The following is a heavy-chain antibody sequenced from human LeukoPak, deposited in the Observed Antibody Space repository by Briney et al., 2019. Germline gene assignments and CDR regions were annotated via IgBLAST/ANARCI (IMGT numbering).Heavy chain of an antibody. Sequence: ASVKVSSKASGYTFTDYYMHWVRQAPGPGLEWMGWINPYSGDTNSAQKFQGRVTMTRDTPISTAYMELSRPRSDDTAVYYCARASYESSLRIDDFWGQGSLVTVSS. V-gene: IGHV1-2*02. CDR3: ARASYESSLRIDDF. CDR2: INPYSGDT. D-gene: IGHD3-22*01. CDR1: GYTFTDYY. J-gene: IGHJ4*02.